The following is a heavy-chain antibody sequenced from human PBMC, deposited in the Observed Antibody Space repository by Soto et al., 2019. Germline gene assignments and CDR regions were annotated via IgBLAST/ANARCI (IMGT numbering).Heavy chain of an antibody. V-gene: IGHV3-9*01. CDR2: ISWNSGSI. CDR3: AKGPGGYSYYMDV. CDR1: GFTFDDYA. Sequence: PGGSLRLSWAASGFTFDDYAMHWVRQAPGKGLEWVSGISWNSGSIGYADSVKGRFTISRDNAKNSLYLQMNSLRAEDTALYYCAKGPGGYSYYMDVWGKGTTVTVSS. J-gene: IGHJ6*03. D-gene: IGHD3-22*01.